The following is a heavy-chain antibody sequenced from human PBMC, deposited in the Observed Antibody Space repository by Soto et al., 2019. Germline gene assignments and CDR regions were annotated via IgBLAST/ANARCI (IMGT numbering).Heavy chain of an antibody. V-gene: IGHV3-23*01. CDR2: ISAGAGST. CDR1: GGPFSSYA. CDR3: AKDISSDWTKNWFDP. Sequence: GGSLRLSCIASGGPFSSYAMSWIRQAPGKGLEWVSAISAGAGSTSYADSVKGRFTISRDNLKNTLYLQMSILRAEDTAFYYCAKDISSDWTKNWFDPWGQGTLVTVSS. D-gene: IGHD2-21*02. J-gene: IGHJ5*02.